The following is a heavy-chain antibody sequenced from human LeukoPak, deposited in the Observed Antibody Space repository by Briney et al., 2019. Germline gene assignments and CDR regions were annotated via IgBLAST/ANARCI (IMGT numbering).Heavy chain of an antibody. CDR3: AKFSRPQYYFDY. J-gene: IGHJ4*02. CDR1: GFTFSSYA. Sequence: GGSLRLSCAASGFTFSSYAMSWVRQAPGKGLEWVSAISGSGGSTYYADSVKGRFTISRDNSKNTLYLQMNSLRADDTAVYYCAKFSRPQYYFDYWGQGTPVTVSS. V-gene: IGHV3-23*01. CDR2: ISGSGGST. D-gene: IGHD3-3*02.